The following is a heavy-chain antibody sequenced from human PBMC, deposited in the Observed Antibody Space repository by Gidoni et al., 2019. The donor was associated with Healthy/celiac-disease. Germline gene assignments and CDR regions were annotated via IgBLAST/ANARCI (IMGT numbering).Heavy chain of an antibody. D-gene: IGHD4-17*01. Sequence: QVQLQQWGAGLLKPSETLSLTCAVYGGSFSGYYWSWIRQPPGKGLEWIGEINHSGSTNYNPSLKSRVTISVDTSKNQFSLKLSSVTAADTAVYYCARGRDYGDSNWGQGTLVTVSS. CDR2: INHSGST. CDR1: GGSFSGYY. J-gene: IGHJ4*02. V-gene: IGHV4-34*01. CDR3: ARGRDYGDSN.